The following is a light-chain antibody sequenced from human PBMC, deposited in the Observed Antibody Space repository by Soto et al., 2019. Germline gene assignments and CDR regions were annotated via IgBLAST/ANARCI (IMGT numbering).Light chain of an antibody. CDR2: GNS. V-gene: IGLV1-40*01. Sequence: QLVLTQPPSVSGAPGQRVTISCTGSSSNIGAGYDVHWYQQLPGTAPKLLIYGNSNRPSGVPDRFSGSKSGTSASLAITGLQAEDEADYYCQSYDSSLSGWFGGGTKLTVL. CDR3: QSYDSSLSGW. J-gene: IGLJ3*02. CDR1: SSNIGAGYD.